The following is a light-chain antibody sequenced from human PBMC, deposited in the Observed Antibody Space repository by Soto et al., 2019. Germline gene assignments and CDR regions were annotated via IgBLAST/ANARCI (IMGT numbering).Light chain of an antibody. CDR3: GSYTSSSTLTAL. V-gene: IGLV2-14*01. CDR2: EVN. J-gene: IGLJ2*01. CDR1: SNDIGGYNY. Sequence: QSVLTQPASVSGSPGQSITISCTGTSNDIGGYNYVSWYQQHPGKAPKVIIYEVNNRPSGVSNRFSGSKSGNMASLTSSGLQAEDEADYYCGSYTSSSTLTALFGGGTKVTVL.